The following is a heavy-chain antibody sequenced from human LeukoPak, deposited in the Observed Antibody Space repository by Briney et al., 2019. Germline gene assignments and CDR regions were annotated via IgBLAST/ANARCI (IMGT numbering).Heavy chain of an antibody. D-gene: IGHD2-2*01. CDR2: MNPNSGNT. CDR1: GYTFTGYY. J-gene: IGHJ5*02. V-gene: IGHV1-8*02. CDR3: ARGSRRIVVVPAASKYNWFDP. Sequence: ASVKVSCKASGYTFTGYYMHWVRQAPGQGLEWMGWMNPNSGNTGYAQKFQGRVTMTRDTSTSTVYMELSSLRSEDTAVYYCARGSRRIVVVPAASKYNWFDPWGQGTLVTVSS.